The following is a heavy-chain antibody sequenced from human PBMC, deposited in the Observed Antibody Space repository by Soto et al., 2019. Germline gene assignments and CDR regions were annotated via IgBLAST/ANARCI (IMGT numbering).Heavy chain of an antibody. CDR2: IIPIFGTA. J-gene: IGHJ6*02. CDR3: AGYDLLTGYKGDYYYYGMDV. D-gene: IGHD3-9*01. V-gene: IGHV1-69*01. Sequence: QVQLVQSGAEVKKPGSSVKVSCKASGGTFSSYAISWVRQAPGQGLEWMGGIIPIFGTANYAQKFQGRVTITADESTSTAYMELSSLRSEETAVYYCAGYDLLTGYKGDYYYYGMDVWGQGTTGTVSS. CDR1: GGTFSSYA.